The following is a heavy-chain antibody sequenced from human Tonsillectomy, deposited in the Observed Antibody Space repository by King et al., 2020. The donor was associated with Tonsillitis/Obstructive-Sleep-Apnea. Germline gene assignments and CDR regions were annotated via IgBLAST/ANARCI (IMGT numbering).Heavy chain of an antibody. J-gene: IGHJ4*02. CDR1: GYSFTSYW. V-gene: IGHV5-10-1*01. D-gene: IGHD4-17*01. CDR3: ARGDYEPYYFDY. CDR2: IDPSDSYT. Sequence: QLVQSGAEVKKPGESLRISCKGSGYSFTSYWISWVRQMPGKGLEWMGRIDPSDSYTNYSPSFQGHVPLSADKSISTPYLQWRSLKASDTAMYYCARGDYEPYYFDYWGQGTLVTVSS.